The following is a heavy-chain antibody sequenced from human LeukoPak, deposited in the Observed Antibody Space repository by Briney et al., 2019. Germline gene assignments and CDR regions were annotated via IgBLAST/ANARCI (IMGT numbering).Heavy chain of an antibody. V-gene: IGHV3-30*02. D-gene: IGHD3-22*01. CDR1: GFTFTTYG. Sequence: GGSLRLSCAASGFTFTTYGMHWVRQAPGKGLEWVAFIRFDGTNKYYADSVKGRFTISRDNSKNTVNLQMNSLTPEDTAVYYCAKDSAYYLYYFDYWGQGTLVTVSS. CDR2: IRFDGTNK. J-gene: IGHJ4*02. CDR3: AKDSAYYLYYFDY.